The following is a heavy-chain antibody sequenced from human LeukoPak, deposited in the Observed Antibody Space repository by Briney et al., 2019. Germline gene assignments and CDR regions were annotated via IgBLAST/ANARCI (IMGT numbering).Heavy chain of an antibody. CDR3: AAVVVSGTPYFDY. Sequence: SQTLSLTCTVSGGSIRSYYWTWIRQPPGKGLEWIGYMYYTGSTKYNPSLKSRVSISVDTSKNRFSLTLTSVTAADTAVYYCAAVVVSGTPYFDYWGQGTLVTVSS. CDR2: MYYTGST. CDR1: GGSIRSYY. V-gene: IGHV4-59*03. J-gene: IGHJ4*02. D-gene: IGHD2-21*02.